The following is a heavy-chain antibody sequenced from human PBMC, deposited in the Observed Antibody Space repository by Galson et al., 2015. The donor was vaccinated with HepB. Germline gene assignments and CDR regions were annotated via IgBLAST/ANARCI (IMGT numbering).Heavy chain of an antibody. D-gene: IGHD3-10*01. Sequence: TLSLTCGVSGGSVSSGGYYWSWIRQYPGKGLEWIGDLSSSGSPYYSPSLKRRLTISLDTSKNQFSLRLISVTAADTAVYYCARFGGGSLVRGVITDWIEYWGQGTLVTVSS. V-gene: IGHV4-31*11. J-gene: IGHJ4*02. CDR1: GGSVSSGGYY. CDR2: LSSSGSP. CDR3: ARFGGGSLVRGVITDWIEY.